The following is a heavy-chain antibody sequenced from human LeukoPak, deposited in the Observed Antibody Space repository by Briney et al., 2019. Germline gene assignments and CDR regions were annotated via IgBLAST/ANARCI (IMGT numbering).Heavy chain of an antibody. CDR3: ASRSGSGVDDY. V-gene: IGHV5-10-1*01. J-gene: IGHJ4*02. CDR2: IDTSDSYT. Sequence: GESLKISCKGSGYNFTSYWISWVRQIPRKGRGWMGRIDTSDSYTNYSPSFQGHVTISADKSISTAYLQWSSLKASDTAMYYCASRSGSGVDDYWGQGTLVTVSS. CDR1: GYNFTSYW. D-gene: IGHD3-10*01.